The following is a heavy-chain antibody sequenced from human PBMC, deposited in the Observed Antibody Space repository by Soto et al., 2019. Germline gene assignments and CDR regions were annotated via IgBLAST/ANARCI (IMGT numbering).Heavy chain of an antibody. CDR1: GFTFSNAW. CDR2: IKSKTDGGTT. J-gene: IGHJ1*01. Sequence: GGSLRLSCAASGFTFSNAWMSWVRQAPGKGLEWVGRIKSKTDGGTTDYAAPVKGRFTISRDDSKNTLYLQMNSLKTEDTAVYYCTTGSWGAVAAAFQHWGQGTLVTVSS. D-gene: IGHD6-19*01. CDR3: TTGSWGAVAAAFQH. V-gene: IGHV3-15*01.